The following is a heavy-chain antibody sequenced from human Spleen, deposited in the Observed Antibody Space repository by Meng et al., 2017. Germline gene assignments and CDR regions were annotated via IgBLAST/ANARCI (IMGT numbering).Heavy chain of an antibody. CDR3: ASSWLRPYFDY. CDR1: GGSISSSNW. J-gene: IGHJ4*02. D-gene: IGHD5-12*01. V-gene: IGHV4-4*02. CDR2: IYHSGST. Sequence: QVQLPGSAPGSVMPSGPLPLTCAVSGGSISSSNWWSWVRQPPGKGLEWIGEIYHSGSTNYNPSLKSRVTISVDKSKNQFSLKLSSVTAADTAVYYCASSWLRPYFDYWGQGTLVTVSS.